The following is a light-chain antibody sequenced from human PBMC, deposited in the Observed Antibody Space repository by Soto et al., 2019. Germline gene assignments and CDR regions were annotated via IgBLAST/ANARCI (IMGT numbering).Light chain of an antibody. J-gene: IGLJ2*01. V-gene: IGLV2-23*02. CDR1: SSDVGSYNNL. CDR2: EVN. CDR3: CSYAGNNYVV. Sequence: QSALTQPASVSGSPGQSITISCTGTSSDVGSYNNLVSWYQQHPGKAPKAMIYEVNKRPSGVSNRFSGSKSGNTASLTISGLQAEDEADYYCCSYAGNNYVVFGGGTKLTVL.